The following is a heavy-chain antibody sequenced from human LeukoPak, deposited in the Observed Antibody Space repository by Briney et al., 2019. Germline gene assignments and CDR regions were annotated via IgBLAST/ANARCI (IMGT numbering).Heavy chain of an antibody. CDR1: GGSISSHY. V-gene: IGHV4-59*11. D-gene: IGHD6-6*01. CDR3: ARDFGRIAARPEETSPYRYFDL. Sequence: PSETLSLTCTVSGGSISSHYWSWIRQPPGKGLEWIGYIYYSGSTNYNPSLKSRVTISVDTSKNQFSLKLSSVTAADTAVYYCARDFGRIAARPEETSPYRYFDLWGRGTLVTVSS. CDR2: IYYSGST. J-gene: IGHJ2*01.